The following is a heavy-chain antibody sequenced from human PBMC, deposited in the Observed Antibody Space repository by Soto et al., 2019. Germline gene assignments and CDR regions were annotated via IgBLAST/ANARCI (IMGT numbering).Heavy chain of an antibody. D-gene: IGHD6-19*01. CDR3: AREQWLVRGVFDY. Sequence: SETLSLTCTVSGGSVSSGSYYWSWIRQPPGKGLEWIGYIYYSGSTNYNPSLKSRVTISVDTSKNQFSLKLSSVTAADTAVYYCAREQWLVRGVFDYWGQGTLVTVSS. V-gene: IGHV4-61*01. J-gene: IGHJ4*02. CDR2: IYYSGST. CDR1: GGSVSSGSYY.